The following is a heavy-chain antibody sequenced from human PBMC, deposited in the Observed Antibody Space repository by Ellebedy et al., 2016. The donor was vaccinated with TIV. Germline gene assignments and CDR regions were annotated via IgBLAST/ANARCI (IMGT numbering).Heavy chain of an antibody. CDR1: GGSISSSSYY. Sequence: SETLSLXXTVSGGSISSSSYYWGWIRQPPGKGLEWIGTVYYSGRTYYNPSLRSRVTISVDTSKKQFSLSVFSVTAADTAVYYCATSEFNWKHDAFDIWGQGTMVTVS. V-gene: IGHV4-39*01. J-gene: IGHJ3*02. D-gene: IGHD1-1*01. CDR2: VYYSGRT. CDR3: ATSEFNWKHDAFDI.